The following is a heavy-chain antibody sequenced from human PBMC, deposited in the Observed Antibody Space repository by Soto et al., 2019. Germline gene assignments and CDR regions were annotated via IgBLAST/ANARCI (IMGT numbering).Heavy chain of an antibody. CDR3: ARGVITGTKVLVNWFDP. D-gene: IGHD1-7*01. Sequence: PSQTLSLPCAISGDSVSSNSAAWNWIRQSPSRGLEWLGRTYYRSKWYNDYAVSVKSRITINPDTSKNQFSLQLNSVTPEDTAVYYCARGVITGTKVLVNWFDPWGQGTLVTVS. V-gene: IGHV6-1*01. J-gene: IGHJ5*02. CDR1: GDSVSSNSAA. CDR2: TYYRSKWYN.